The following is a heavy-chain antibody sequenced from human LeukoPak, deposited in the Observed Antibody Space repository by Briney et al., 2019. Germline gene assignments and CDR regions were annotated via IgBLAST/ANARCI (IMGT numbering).Heavy chain of an antibody. CDR3: ARAKWELLRAPRAFDI. D-gene: IGHD1-26*01. Sequence: GGSLRLSCAASGFTFSSYSMNWVRQAPGKGLEWVSSISSSSSYIYYADSVKGRFTISRDNAKNSLYLQMNSLRAEDTAVYYCARAKWELLRAPRAFDIWGQGTMVTVSS. CDR1: GFTFSSYS. J-gene: IGHJ3*02. CDR2: ISSSSSYI. V-gene: IGHV3-21*01.